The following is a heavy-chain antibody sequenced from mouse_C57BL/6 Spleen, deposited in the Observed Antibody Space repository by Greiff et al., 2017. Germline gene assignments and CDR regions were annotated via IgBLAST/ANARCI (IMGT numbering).Heavy chain of an antibody. Sequence: QVQLQQSGPELVKPGASVKISCKASGYAFSSSWMNWVKQRPGKGLEWIGRIYPGDGDTTYNGKFKGKATLTADKSSSTAYMQLSSLTSEDSAVYFCAREGDGYYEGFAYWGQGTLVTVSA. CDR2: IYPGDGDT. D-gene: IGHD2-3*01. V-gene: IGHV1-82*01. J-gene: IGHJ3*01. CDR3: AREGDGYYEGFAY. CDR1: GYAFSSSW.